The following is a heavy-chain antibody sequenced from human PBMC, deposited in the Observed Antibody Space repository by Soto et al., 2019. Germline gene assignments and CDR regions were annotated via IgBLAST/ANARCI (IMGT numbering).Heavy chain of an antibody. CDR2: IYPGDSET. Sequence: PGESLKISCQCSGYSLTSHWIGWVRQMPGKGLEWTGIIYPGDSETRYSPSFQGQVTISADKSITTAYLQWSSLKASDTAMYYCSRPDNGYYWDASDIWGQGTKVTVSS. V-gene: IGHV5-51*01. CDR1: GYSLTSHW. D-gene: IGHD3-22*01. J-gene: IGHJ3*02. CDR3: SRPDNGYYWDASDI.